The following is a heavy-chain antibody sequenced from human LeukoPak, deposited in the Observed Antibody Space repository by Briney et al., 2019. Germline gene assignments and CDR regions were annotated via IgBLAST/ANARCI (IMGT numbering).Heavy chain of an antibody. V-gene: IGHV4-30-4*08. J-gene: IGHJ4*02. CDR1: GGSISSGDYY. D-gene: IGHD3-3*01. Sequence: SETLSLTCTVSGGSISSGDYYWSWIRQPPGKGLEWIGYIYYSGSTYYNPSLKSRVTISVDPSKNQFSLKLSSVTAADTAVYYCARVLPYDFWSGPSPYYFDYWGQGTLVTVSS. CDR3: ARVLPYDFWSGPSPYYFDY. CDR2: IYYSGST.